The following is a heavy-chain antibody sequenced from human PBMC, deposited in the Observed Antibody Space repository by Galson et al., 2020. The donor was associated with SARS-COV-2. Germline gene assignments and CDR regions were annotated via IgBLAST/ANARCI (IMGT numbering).Heavy chain of an antibody. V-gene: IGHV4-4*02. CDR1: GGSISNNDW. J-gene: IGHJ2*01. CDR3: ARDSGYCTDGVCYRYWYFDL. CDR2: ISQSVTT. D-gene: IGHD2-8*01. Sequence: SETLSLTCTVSGGSISNNDWWSWVRQPPGKGLERIGEISQSVTTHYNPSLKSRVTISGDKSKNQISLKLSSVTAADTAVYYCARDSGYCTDGVCYRYWYFDLWGRGTLVTVSS.